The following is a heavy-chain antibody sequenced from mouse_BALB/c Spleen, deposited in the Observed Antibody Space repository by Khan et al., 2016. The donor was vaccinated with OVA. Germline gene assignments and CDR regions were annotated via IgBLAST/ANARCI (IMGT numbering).Heavy chain of an antibody. V-gene: IGHV3-2*02. CDR2: ISYSGNT. CDR3: ARIQGGDFDY. J-gene: IGHJ2*01. D-gene: IGHD3-2*02. Sequence: EVKLEVSGPGLVKPSQSLSLTCTVTGYSITSDYAWNWIRQFPGNKLEWMGYISYSGNTKYNPSLKSRISITRDTSKNQFFLQLKFVTIEDTATYYCARIQGGDFDYWGQGTTLTVSS. CDR1: GYSITSDYA.